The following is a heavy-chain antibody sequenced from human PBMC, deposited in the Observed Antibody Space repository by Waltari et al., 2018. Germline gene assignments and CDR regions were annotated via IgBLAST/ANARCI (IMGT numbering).Heavy chain of an antibody. CDR2: IYYSGST. CDR1: GGSISSSSYY. Sequence: QLQLQESGPGLVKPSETLSLTCTVSGGSISSSSYYWGWIRQPPGKGLEWIGSIYYSGSTYYNPSLKSRVTISVETSKNQFSLKLSSVTAADTAVYYCAIRTTKLSSGWSYYFDYWGQGTLVTVSS. D-gene: IGHD6-19*01. CDR3: AIRTTKLSSGWSYYFDY. J-gene: IGHJ4*02. V-gene: IGHV4-39*01.